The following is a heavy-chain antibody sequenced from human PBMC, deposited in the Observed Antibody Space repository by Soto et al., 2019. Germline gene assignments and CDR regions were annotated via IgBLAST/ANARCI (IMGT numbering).Heavy chain of an antibody. J-gene: IGHJ6*02. CDR2: ISYDGSNK. D-gene: IGHD4-4*01. Sequence: GGSLRLSCAASGFTFGSYGMHWVRQAPGKGLEWVAVISYDGSNKYYADSVKGRFTISRDNSKNTLYLQMNSLRAEDTAVYYCAKLYSNYYYYYYGMDVWGQGTTVTVSS. CDR1: GFTFGSYG. V-gene: IGHV3-30*18. CDR3: AKLYSNYYYYYYGMDV.